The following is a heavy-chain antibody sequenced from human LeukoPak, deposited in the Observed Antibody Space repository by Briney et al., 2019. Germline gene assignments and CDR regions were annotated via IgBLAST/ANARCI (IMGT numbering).Heavy chain of an antibody. V-gene: IGHV3-48*02. CDR1: GFTFSSYV. CDR3: ATVVTGAYYFDY. D-gene: IGHD2-21*01. CDR2: ISSSSRTI. J-gene: IGHJ4*02. Sequence: GGSLRLSCAASGFTFSSYVMNWVRQAPGKGLEWVSYISSSSRTIYYADSVKGRFTISRDNARNSLYLQLNSLRDEDTAVYYCATVVTGAYYFDYGGQGTLVTVSS.